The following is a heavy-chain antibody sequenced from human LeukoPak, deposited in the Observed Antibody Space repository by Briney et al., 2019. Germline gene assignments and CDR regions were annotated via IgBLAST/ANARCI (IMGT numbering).Heavy chain of an antibody. CDR3: ARGPIIRFGGVIAPFDY. Sequence: GGSLRLSCAASGFTFSSYSMNWVRQAPGKGLEWVSYISSSSSTIYYADSVKGRFTISRDNAKNSLYLQMNSLRAEDTAVYYCARGPIIRFGGVIAPFDYWGQGTLVTVSS. D-gene: IGHD3-16*02. V-gene: IGHV3-48*01. CDR1: GFTFSSYS. J-gene: IGHJ4*02. CDR2: ISSSSSTI.